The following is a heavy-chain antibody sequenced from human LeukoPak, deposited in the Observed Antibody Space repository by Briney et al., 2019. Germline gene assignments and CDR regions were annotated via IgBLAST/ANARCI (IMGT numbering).Heavy chain of an antibody. CDR3: ARQRQEVTPGIAAAGPYYYYYMDV. V-gene: IGHV5-51*01. J-gene: IGHJ6*03. CDR1: GYSFTSYW. Sequence: GESLKISCKGSGYSFTSYWIGWVRQMPGKGLEWMGIIYPGDSDTRYSPSFQGQVTISADKSISTAYLQWSGLKASDTAMYYCARQRQEVTPGIAAAGPYYYYYMDVWGKGTTVTVSS. CDR2: IYPGDSDT. D-gene: IGHD6-13*01.